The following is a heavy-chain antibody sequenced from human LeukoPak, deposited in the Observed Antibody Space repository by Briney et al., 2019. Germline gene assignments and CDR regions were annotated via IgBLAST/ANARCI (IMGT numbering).Heavy chain of an antibody. J-gene: IGHJ6*02. CDR1: GFTYSSHN. CDR3: ARPYKNYYYGMDV. V-gene: IGHV3-30*14. CDR2: ISHDGSNK. D-gene: IGHD1-14*01. Sequence: GGSLRLSCAASGFTYSSHNMHWVRQAPGRGLEWVTLISHDGSNKYYADSVKGRFTISRHNSKNTLYLQMNSLRAEDTTVYYCARPYKNYYYGMDVWGQGTTVTVSS.